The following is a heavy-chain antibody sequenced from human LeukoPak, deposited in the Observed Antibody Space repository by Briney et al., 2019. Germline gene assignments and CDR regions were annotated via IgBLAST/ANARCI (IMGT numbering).Heavy chain of an antibody. V-gene: IGHV3-33*01. J-gene: IGHJ4*02. Sequence: PGGSLRLSCAASGFTFSSYGMHWVRQAPGKGLEWVAVIWYDGSNKYYADSVKGRFTISRDNSKNTLYLQMNSLRAEDTAVYYCARDTLRYYSSSWYIDYRGQGTLVTVSS. CDR2: IWYDGSNK. D-gene: IGHD6-13*01. CDR3: ARDTLRYYSSSWYIDY. CDR1: GFTFSSYG.